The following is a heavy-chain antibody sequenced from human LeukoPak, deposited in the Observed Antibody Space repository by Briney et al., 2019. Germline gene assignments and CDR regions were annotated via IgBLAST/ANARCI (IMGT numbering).Heavy chain of an antibody. Sequence: PGGSLRLSCAASGFTFSDYYMSWIRQAPGKGLEWVSYISSSGNTIYYADSMKGRFTISRDNAKNSLYLQMNSLRAEDTAVYYCAKVINSGYYYYFDYWGQGTLVTVSS. J-gene: IGHJ4*02. D-gene: IGHD3-22*01. CDR1: GFTFSDYY. CDR2: ISSSGNTI. CDR3: AKVINSGYYYYFDY. V-gene: IGHV3-11*01.